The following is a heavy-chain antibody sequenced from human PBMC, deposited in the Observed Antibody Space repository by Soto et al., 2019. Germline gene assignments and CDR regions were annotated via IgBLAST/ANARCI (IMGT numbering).Heavy chain of an antibody. V-gene: IGHV2-5*02. CDR3: AHPFRNGTAYYYWVEF. D-gene: IGHD3-22*01. Sequence: QITLKESGPTLVKPTQTLTLTCTFSGFSLSATGVGVGWIRQPPGKALEWLALIYWDDDKRYSPSLKSRVTITKDTSKNQVVLTMTNMDPVDTATYYCAHPFRNGTAYYYWVEFWGQGTLVTVSS. CDR2: IYWDDDK. CDR1: GFSLSATGVG. J-gene: IGHJ4*02.